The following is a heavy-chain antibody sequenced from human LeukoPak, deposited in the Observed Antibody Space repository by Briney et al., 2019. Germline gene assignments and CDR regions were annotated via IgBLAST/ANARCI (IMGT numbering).Heavy chain of an antibody. Sequence: GGSLRLSCAASGFTFSDYYMSWIRQAPGKGLEWVSYISSSGSTIYYADSVKGRFTISRDNAKNSLYLQVNSLRAEDTAVYYCARDDGVVVPAAIADYWGQGTLVTVSS. CDR3: ARDDGVVVPAAIADY. CDR2: ISSSGSTI. V-gene: IGHV3-11*01. D-gene: IGHD2-2*01. CDR1: GFTFSDYY. J-gene: IGHJ4*02.